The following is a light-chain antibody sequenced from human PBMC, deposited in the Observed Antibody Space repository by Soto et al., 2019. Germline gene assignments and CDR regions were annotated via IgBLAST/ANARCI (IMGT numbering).Light chain of an antibody. CDR1: QSVSSSY. V-gene: IGKV3-20*01. CDR2: GAS. J-gene: IGKJ5*01. Sequence: EIVLTQSPGTLSLSPGERATLSCRASQSVSSSYLAWYQQKPGQAPRLLIYGASSRATGIPDRFSGSGSGTDFTLTISRLEPEDFAVFYCQQYGSPITFGNGTRLEIK. CDR3: QQYGSPIT.